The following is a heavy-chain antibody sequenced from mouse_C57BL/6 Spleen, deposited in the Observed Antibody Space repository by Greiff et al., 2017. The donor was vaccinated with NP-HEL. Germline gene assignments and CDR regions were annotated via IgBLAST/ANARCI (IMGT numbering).Heavy chain of an antibody. CDR1: GYTFTSYG. CDR2: IYPRSGNT. D-gene: IGHD3-2*02. V-gene: IGHV1-81*01. CDR3: AAAQAPMDY. Sequence: QVQLQQSGAELARPGASVKLSCKASGYTFTSYGISWVKQRTGQGLEWIGEIYPRSGNTYYNEKFKGKATLTADKSSSTAYMELRSLTSEDSAVYFCAAAQAPMDYWGQGTSVTVSS. J-gene: IGHJ4*01.